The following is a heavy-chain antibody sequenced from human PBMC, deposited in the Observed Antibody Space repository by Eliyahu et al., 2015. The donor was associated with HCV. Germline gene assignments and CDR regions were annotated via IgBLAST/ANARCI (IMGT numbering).Heavy chain of an antibody. D-gene: IGHD4-23*01. V-gene: IGHV4-34*01. CDR2: INHSGST. CDR3: ARGRDGGNSYTKGGSTNWYFDL. J-gene: IGHJ2*01. Sequence: QVQLQQWGAGLLKPSETLSLTCAVYGGSFSGYYWSWIRQPPGKGLEWIGEINHSGSTNYNPSLKSRVTISVDTSKNQFSLKLSSVTAADTAVYYCARGRDGGNSYTKGGSTNWYFDLWGRGTLVTVSS. CDR1: GGSFSGYY.